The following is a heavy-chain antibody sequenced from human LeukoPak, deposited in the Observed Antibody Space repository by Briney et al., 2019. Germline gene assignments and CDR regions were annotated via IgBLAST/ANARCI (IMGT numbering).Heavy chain of an antibody. CDR3: ATGRSTLDY. Sequence: QSGGSLRLSCVASGFTFSGYWMNWVRQAPGKGLMWVSRIYTVDSGTSYAASVKGRFTISRDNAKNTLYLQMASLRGDDTAVYYCATGRSTLDYWGQGTLVSVSS. CDR2: IYTVDSGT. D-gene: IGHD2-2*01. CDR1: GFTFSGYW. V-gene: IGHV3-74*01. J-gene: IGHJ4*02.